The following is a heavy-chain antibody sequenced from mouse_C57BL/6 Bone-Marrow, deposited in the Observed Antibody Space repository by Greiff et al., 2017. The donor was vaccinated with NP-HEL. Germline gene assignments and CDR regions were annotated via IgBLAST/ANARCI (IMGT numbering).Heavy chain of an antibody. J-gene: IGHJ1*03. CDR2: IDPSDSYT. V-gene: IGHV1-50*01. CDR1: GYTFTSYW. Sequence: QVQLQQSGAELVKPGASVKLSCKASGYTFTSYWMQWVKQRPGQGLEWIGEIDPSDSYTNYNQKFKGKATLTVDTSSSTAYMQLSSLTSEDSAVYYCASDGSSYGSYWYFDVWGTGTTVTVSA. D-gene: IGHD1-1*01. CDR3: ASDGSSYGSYWYFDV.